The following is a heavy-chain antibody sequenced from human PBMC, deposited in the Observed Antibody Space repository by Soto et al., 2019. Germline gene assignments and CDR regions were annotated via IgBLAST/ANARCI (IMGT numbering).Heavy chain of an antibody. CDR1: GFTFSSYW. D-gene: IGHD1-7*01. Sequence: GESLRLSCVVYGFTFSSYWMKWVRQPPGKGREWVANIRQDGGETHYVDSVTGRFTISRDNAKNSLYPQVNSVRAEDTAGYYCVRGTPTPGLDYWGQGTLVTVSS. J-gene: IGHJ4*02. CDR2: IRQDGGET. CDR3: VRGTPTPGLDY. V-gene: IGHV3-7*03.